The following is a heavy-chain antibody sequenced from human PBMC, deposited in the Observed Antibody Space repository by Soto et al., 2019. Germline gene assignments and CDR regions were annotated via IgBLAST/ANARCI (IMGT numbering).Heavy chain of an antibody. CDR3: ARDRYDILTGYNYYYYYMDV. CDR2: MNPNSGNT. V-gene: IGHV1-8*01. CDR1: GYTFTSYD. Sequence: ASVKVSCKASGYTFTSYDINWVRQATGQGLEWMGWMNPNSGNTGYAQKFQGRVTMTRNTSISTAYMELSSLRSEDTAVYYCARDRYDILTGYNYYYYYMDVWGKGTTVTVS. D-gene: IGHD3-9*01. J-gene: IGHJ6*03.